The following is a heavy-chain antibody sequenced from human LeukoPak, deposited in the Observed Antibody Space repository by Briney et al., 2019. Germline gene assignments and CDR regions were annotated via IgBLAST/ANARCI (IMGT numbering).Heavy chain of an antibody. Sequence: SVKVSCKASGGTFSSYAISWVRQAPGQGLEWMGGIILIFGTANYAQKFQGRVTITADESTSTAYMELSSLRSEDTAVYYCARRVGRLQRGPFFDYWGQGTLVTVSS. V-gene: IGHV1-69*13. D-gene: IGHD5-24*01. CDR1: GGTFSSYA. CDR2: IILIFGTA. CDR3: ARRVGRLQRGPFFDY. J-gene: IGHJ4*02.